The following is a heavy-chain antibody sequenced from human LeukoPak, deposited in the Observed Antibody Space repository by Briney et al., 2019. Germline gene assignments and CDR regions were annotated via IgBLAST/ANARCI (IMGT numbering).Heavy chain of an antibody. D-gene: IGHD2-2*01. J-gene: IGHJ2*01. CDR3: ARPYSTSWSSGWYFDL. V-gene: IGHV3-30-3*01. Sequence: GGSLRLSCAASGFTFSSYSMHWVRQAPGKGLEWLAIISYDGSNQYYGDSVKGLFTISRDNSKNTLYLQMSSLRPEDTAVYYCARPYSTSWSSGWYFDLWGRGTLVSVSS. CDR2: ISYDGSNQ. CDR1: GFTFSSYS.